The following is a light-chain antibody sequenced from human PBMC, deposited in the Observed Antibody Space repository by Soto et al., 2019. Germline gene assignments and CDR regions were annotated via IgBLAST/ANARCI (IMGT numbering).Light chain of an antibody. CDR3: TSYAGSNNSV. CDR1: SSDVGGYNY. Sequence: QSALTQPPSASGSPGQSATISCTGTSSDVGGYNYVSWYQQHPGKAPKLMIYDVSKRPSGVPDRFSGSKSGNTASLTISGLQAEDEADYYCTSYAGSNNSVFGTGTKVTVL. V-gene: IGLV2-8*01. J-gene: IGLJ1*01. CDR2: DVS.